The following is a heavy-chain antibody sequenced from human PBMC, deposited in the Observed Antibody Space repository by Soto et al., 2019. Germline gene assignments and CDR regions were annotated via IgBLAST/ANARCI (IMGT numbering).Heavy chain of an antibody. CDR1: GGSFSDYY. J-gene: IGHJ5*02. D-gene: IGHD2-15*01. CDR3: ARALSYCSGGSGYVGNWFDP. CDR2: INHSGST. Sequence: SETLSLTCAVYGGSFSDYYWSWIRQPPGKGLEWIGEINHSGSTNYNPSLKSRVTISVDTSKNQFSLKLSSVTAADTAVYYCARALSYCSGGSGYVGNWFDPWGQGTLVTVSS. V-gene: IGHV4-34*01.